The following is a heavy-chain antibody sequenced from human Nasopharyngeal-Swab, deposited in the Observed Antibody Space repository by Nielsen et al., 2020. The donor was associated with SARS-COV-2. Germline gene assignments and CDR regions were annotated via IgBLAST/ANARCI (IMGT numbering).Heavy chain of an antibody. J-gene: IGHJ4*02. CDR3: ARGQYNWNHFDY. D-gene: IGHD1-20*01. V-gene: IGHV4-61*01. CDR2: IYYSGST. CDR1: GGSVSSCSYY. Sequence: SETLSLTCTVSGGSVSSCSYYWSWIRQPPGKGLEWIGYIYYSGSTNYNPSLKSRVTISVDTSKNQFSLKLSSVTAADTAVYYCARGQYNWNHFDYWGQGTLVTVSS.